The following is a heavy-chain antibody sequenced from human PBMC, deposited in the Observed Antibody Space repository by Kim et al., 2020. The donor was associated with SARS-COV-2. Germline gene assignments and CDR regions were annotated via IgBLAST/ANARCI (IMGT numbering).Heavy chain of an antibody. V-gene: IGHV4-59*01. J-gene: IGHJ4*02. CDR1: GGSISGYY. D-gene: IGHD1-1*01. CDR3: ARAGLSGGIHDY. Sequence: SETLSLICTVSGGSISGYYWSWIRQPPGKGLEWIGYLYPSGNTKYNPSLKSRVTISVDTSKNQFSLNLTSVTAADTAVYYCARAGLSGGIHDYWGQGTLVTVSS. CDR2: LYPSGNT.